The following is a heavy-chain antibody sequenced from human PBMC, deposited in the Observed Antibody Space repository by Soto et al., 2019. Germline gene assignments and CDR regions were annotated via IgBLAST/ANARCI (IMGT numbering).Heavy chain of an antibody. CDR1: GFTFSSYA. V-gene: IGHV3-23*01. J-gene: IGHJ4*02. CDR3: AKDRGNGWGAGYTYYYGSGSPNPWVY. D-gene: IGHD3-10*01. Sequence: GSLRLSCAASGFTFSSYAMSWVRQAPGKGLEWVSAISGSGGSTYYADSVKGRFTISRDNSKNTLYLQMNSLRAEDTAVYYCAKDRGNGWGAGYTYYYGSGSPNPWVYWGQGTLVTVSS. CDR2: ISGSGGST.